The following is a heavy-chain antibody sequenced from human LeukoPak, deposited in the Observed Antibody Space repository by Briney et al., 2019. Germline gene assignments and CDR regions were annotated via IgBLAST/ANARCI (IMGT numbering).Heavy chain of an antibody. V-gene: IGHV1-2*06. D-gene: IGHD2-2*02. Sequence: ASVKVSCKACGYTFTGYYMHWVRQAPGQGLDWMGRINPNSGGTNYAQKFQGRVTMTRDTSISTAYMELSRLRSDDTAVYYCARGGQLLYHWFDPWGQGTLVTVSS. J-gene: IGHJ5*02. CDR3: ARGGQLLYHWFDP. CDR2: INPNSGGT. CDR1: GYTFTGYY.